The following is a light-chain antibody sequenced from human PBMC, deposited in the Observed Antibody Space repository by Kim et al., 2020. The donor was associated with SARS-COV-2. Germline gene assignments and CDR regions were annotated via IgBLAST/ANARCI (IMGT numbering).Light chain of an antibody. Sequence: LGQTVTITSRGDGLLRYDATWYQQKPGQAPRVVMCGKNNRPSGIPDRFPGSRSGNTAALSITGAQAEDEADYYCKTRDSSGNSYLVFGGGTQLTVL. J-gene: IGLJ2*01. CDR3: KTRDSSGNSYLV. V-gene: IGLV3-19*01. CDR1: GLLRYD. CDR2: GKN.